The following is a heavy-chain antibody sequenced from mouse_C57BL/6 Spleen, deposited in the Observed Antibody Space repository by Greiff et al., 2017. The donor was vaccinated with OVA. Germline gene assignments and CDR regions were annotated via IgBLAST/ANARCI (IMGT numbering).Heavy chain of an antibody. Sequence: VQLQQPGAELVRPGPSVKLSCKASGYTFTSYWMHWVKQRPGQGLEWIGVIDPSDSYTNYNEKFKGKATLTVDTSSSTAYMQLSSLTSEDSAVYYSARYAMDYWGKGTSVTVSS. CDR3: ARYAMDY. CDR2: IDPSDSYT. J-gene: IGHJ4*01. V-gene: IGHV1-59*01. CDR1: GYTFTSYW.